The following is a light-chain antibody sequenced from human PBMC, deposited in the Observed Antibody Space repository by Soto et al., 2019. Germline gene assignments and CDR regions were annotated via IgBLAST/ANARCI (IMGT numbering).Light chain of an antibody. V-gene: IGLV2-14*01. J-gene: IGLJ1*01. CDR1: SSDIGTYDH. CDR2: SVS. Sequence: ALTQPASVSGSPGQSITISCSGTSSDIGTYDHVAWFQQFPGKTPKLVIYSVSDRPSGVSYRFSGSKSGNTASLTISGLQADDEADYYCISYTVSRSYVFGTGTKVTVL. CDR3: ISYTVSRSYV.